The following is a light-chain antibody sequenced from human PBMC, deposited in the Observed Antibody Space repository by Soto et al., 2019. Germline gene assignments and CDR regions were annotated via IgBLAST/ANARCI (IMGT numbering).Light chain of an antibody. CDR2: AAS. Sequence: DTQMTQSPSSLSASVGDRVTITCQASQDISDYVNWYQQKPGKAPKLLIYAASSLQSGVPSRFSGSGSGTDFTLTVSSLQPEDFATYYCQQSYSTPRTFGQGTKVDIK. CDR1: QDISDY. CDR3: QQSYSTPRT. J-gene: IGKJ1*01. V-gene: IGKV1-39*01.